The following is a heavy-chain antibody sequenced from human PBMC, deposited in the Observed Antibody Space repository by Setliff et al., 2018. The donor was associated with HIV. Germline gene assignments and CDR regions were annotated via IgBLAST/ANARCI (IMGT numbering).Heavy chain of an antibody. CDR3: ARDPFPSTNYYDSSMYPFAQFFQH. CDR1: GSTLTELS. D-gene: IGHD3-22*01. CDR2: FDPEDGET. V-gene: IGHV1-24*01. Sequence: ASVKVSCKVSGSTLTELSMHWVRQAPGKGLEWMGSFDPEDGETIYAQKFQGRVTMTEDTSTDTAYMELSSLRSEDTAVYYCARDPFPSTNYYDSSMYPFAQFFQHWGQGTPVTVSS. J-gene: IGHJ1*01.